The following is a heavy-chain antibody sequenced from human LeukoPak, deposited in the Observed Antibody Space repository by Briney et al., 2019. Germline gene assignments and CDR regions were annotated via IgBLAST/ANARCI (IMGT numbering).Heavy chain of an antibody. Sequence: GGTLRLSCAASGFTFSSYGMSWVRQAPGKGLEWVSAISGSGGSTYYADSVKGRFTISRDNSKNTLYLQMNSLRVEDTAVYYCASQSFAKFDPWGQGTLVIVSS. V-gene: IGHV3-23*01. J-gene: IGHJ5*02. CDR3: ASQSFAKFDP. CDR2: ISGSGGST. D-gene: IGHD3-16*01. CDR1: GFTFSSYG.